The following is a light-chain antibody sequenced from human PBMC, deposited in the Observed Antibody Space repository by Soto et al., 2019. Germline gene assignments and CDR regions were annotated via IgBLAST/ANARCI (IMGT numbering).Light chain of an antibody. CDR2: AAS. CDR1: QSISNW. CDR3: QQDISFPFT. V-gene: IGKV1-12*01. J-gene: IGKJ3*01. Sequence: DIPMTQSPSSVSASIGDRVTITCRASQSISNWLAWYQQKPGQAPKLLIYAASNLQSGVPSRFSGSGSGTDFTLTINSLQPEDFAAYYCQQDISFPFTFGPGTKVHV.